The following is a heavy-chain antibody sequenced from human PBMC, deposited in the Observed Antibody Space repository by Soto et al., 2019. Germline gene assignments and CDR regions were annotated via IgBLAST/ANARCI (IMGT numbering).Heavy chain of an antibody. J-gene: IGHJ6*03. CDR2: MNPNSGNT. CDR3: ARGREDIVVVVAATEGYYYYYMDV. CDR1: GYTFTSYD. V-gene: IGHV1-8*01. Sequence: ASVKVSCKASGYTFTSYDINWVRQATGQGLEWMGWMNPNSGNTGYAQKFQGRVTMTRNTSISTAYMELSGLRSEDTAVYYCARGREDIVVVVAATEGYYYYYMDVWGKGTTVTSP. D-gene: IGHD2-15*01.